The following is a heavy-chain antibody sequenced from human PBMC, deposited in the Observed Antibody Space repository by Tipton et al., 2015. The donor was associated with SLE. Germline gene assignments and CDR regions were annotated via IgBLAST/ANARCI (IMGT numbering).Heavy chain of an antibody. CDR2: INHSGST. CDR3: ARAHIVVVVAAHTLQTGSLYYFDY. Sequence: TLSLTCAVYGGSFSGYYWSWIRQPPGKGLEWIGEINHSGSTNYNPSLKSRVTISVDTSKNQISLKLSSVTAADTAVYYCARAHIVVVVAAHTLQTGSLYYFDYWGQGTLVTVSS. J-gene: IGHJ4*02. CDR1: GGSFSGYY. D-gene: IGHD2-15*01. V-gene: IGHV4-34*01.